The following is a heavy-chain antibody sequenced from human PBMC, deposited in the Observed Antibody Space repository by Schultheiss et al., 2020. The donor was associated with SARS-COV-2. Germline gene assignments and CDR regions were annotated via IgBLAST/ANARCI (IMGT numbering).Heavy chain of an antibody. D-gene: IGHD3-22*01. V-gene: IGHV3-74*01. J-gene: IGHJ3*02. CDR3: ASETDYYDSSGYYYAFDI. Sequence: GGSLRLSCAASGFTFSSYAMSWVRQAPGKGLVWVSRINSDGSSTSYADSVKGRFTISRDNAKNTLYLQMNSLRAEDTAVYYCASETDYYDSSGYYYAFDIWGQGTMVTVSS. CDR1: GFTFSSYA. CDR2: INSDGSST.